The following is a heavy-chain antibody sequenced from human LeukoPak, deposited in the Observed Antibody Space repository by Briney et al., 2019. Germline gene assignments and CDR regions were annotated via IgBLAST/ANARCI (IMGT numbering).Heavy chain of an antibody. D-gene: IGHD3-3*01. J-gene: IGHJ4*02. V-gene: IGHV4-34*01. Sequence: SEALSLTCAVYGGSFSGYYWSWIRQPPGKGLEWIGEINHSGSTNYNPSLKSRVTISVDTSKNQFSLKLSSVTAADTAVYYCARSDFWSGYFDYWGQGTLVTVSS. CDR1: GGSFSGYY. CDR3: ARSDFWSGYFDY. CDR2: INHSGST.